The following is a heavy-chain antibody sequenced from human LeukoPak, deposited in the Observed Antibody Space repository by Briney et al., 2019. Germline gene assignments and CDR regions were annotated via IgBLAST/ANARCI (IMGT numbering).Heavy chain of an antibody. V-gene: IGHV3-9*01. D-gene: IGHD5-18*01. CDR3: ARVLGYSYGFGFDY. CDR2: ISWNSGSI. Sequence: GGSLRLSCAASGFTFDDYAMHWVRQAPGKGLEWVSGISWNSGSIGYADSVKGRFTISRDNAKNSLYLQMNSLRAEDTAVYYCARVLGYSYGFGFDYWGQGTLVTVSS. J-gene: IGHJ4*02. CDR1: GFTFDDYA.